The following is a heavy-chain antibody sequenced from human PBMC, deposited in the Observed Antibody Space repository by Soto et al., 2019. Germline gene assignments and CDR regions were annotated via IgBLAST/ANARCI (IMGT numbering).Heavy chain of an antibody. D-gene: IGHD4-17*01. J-gene: IGHJ4*02. CDR3: ARRMALYYGDYQPFDY. CDR2: IYPGDSDT. CDR1: GYSFTSYW. Sequence: GESLKISCKGSGYSFTSYWIGWVRQMPGKGLEWMGIIYPGDSDTRYSPSFQGQVTISADKSISTAYLQWSSLKASDTAMYYCARRMALYYGDYQPFDYWGQGTLGTVSS. V-gene: IGHV5-51*01.